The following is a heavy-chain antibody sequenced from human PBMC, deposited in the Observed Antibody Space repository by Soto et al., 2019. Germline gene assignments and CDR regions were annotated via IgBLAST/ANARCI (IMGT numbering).Heavy chain of an antibody. J-gene: IGHJ4*02. CDR2: IRPSGGRT. V-gene: IGHV1-46*01. CDR3: AREPNESYYFDY. Sequence: QVHLVQSGAEVKKPGASVKVSCKASGYTFTNYYIHWVRQAPGQGLEWLGIIRPSGGRTEYAQTFQGRVTMTRDTSTSTVYMALTSLTSEDTAVYYCAREPNESYYFDYWGQGTLVTVSS. CDR1: GYTFTNYY. D-gene: IGHD5-18*01.